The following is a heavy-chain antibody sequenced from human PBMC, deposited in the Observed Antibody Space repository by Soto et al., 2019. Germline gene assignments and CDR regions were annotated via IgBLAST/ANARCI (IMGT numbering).Heavy chain of an antibody. CDR2: IYYSGST. D-gene: IGHD2-2*01. V-gene: IGHV4-59*01. Sequence: SETLSLTCTVSGGSISSYYWSWIRQPPGKGLEWIGYIYYSGSTNYNPSLKSRVTISVDTSKNQFSLKLSSVTAADTAVYYCARGGDIVVVPAAQPLYYFDYWGQGTLVTVSS. CDR3: ARGGDIVVVPAAQPLYYFDY. CDR1: GGSISSYY. J-gene: IGHJ4*02.